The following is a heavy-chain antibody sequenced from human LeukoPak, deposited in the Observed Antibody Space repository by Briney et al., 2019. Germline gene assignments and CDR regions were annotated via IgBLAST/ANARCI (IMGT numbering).Heavy chain of an antibody. J-gene: IGHJ4*02. D-gene: IGHD6-19*01. V-gene: IGHV1-46*01. CDR2: INPSGGST. Sequence: GASVKVSCTASGYTFTSYYMHWVRQAAGQGLEWLGIINPSGGSTRYAQKSQGRVTMTRDLSTSTVYLELSSLRSEDTAVYYFARSRGIAVAIFDYWGQGTLVTVSP. CDR1: GYTFTSYY. CDR3: ARSRGIAVAIFDY.